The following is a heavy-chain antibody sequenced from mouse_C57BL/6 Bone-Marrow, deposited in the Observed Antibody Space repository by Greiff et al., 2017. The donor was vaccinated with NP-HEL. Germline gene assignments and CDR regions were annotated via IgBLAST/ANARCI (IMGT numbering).Heavy chain of an antibody. CDR3: ARRGTGLRLRGFAY. Sequence: QVQLQQPGAELVKPGASVKLSCKASGYTFTSYWMHWVKQRPGQGLEWIGMIHPNSGSTNYNEKFKSKATLTVDKSSSTAYMQLSSLTSEDSAVYYCARRGTGLRLRGFAYWGQGTLVTVSA. D-gene: IGHD3-2*02. V-gene: IGHV1-64*01. CDR1: GYTFTSYW. J-gene: IGHJ3*01. CDR2: IHPNSGST.